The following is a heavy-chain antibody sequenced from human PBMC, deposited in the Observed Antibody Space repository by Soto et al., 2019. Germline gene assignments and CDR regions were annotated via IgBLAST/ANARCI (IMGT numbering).Heavy chain of an antibody. D-gene: IGHD6-19*01. V-gene: IGHV3-23*01. CDR1: GFTFSSYA. Sequence: GGSLRLSCAASGFTFSSYAMSWVRQAPGKGLEWVSAISGSGGSTYYADSVKGRFTISRGNSKNTLYLQMNSLRAEDTAVYYCAKDIAVAGTNYYYYGMDVWGQGTTVTVSS. J-gene: IGHJ6*02. CDR2: ISGSGGST. CDR3: AKDIAVAGTNYYYYGMDV.